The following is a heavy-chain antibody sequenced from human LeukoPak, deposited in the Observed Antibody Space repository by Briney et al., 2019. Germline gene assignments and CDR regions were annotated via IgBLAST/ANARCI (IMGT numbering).Heavy chain of an antibody. CDR2: IGTSDTHT. Sequence: GGSLRLSCVASRFTFSDYYMGWIRQAPGKGLEWISYIGTSDTHTYYADSVKGRFTISRDNAKNSLFLQMDSLTADDTAMYYCARDGRLDYWGQGTLVTVSS. CDR3: ARDGRLDY. J-gene: IGHJ4*02. V-gene: IGHV3-11*01. CDR1: RFTFSDYY.